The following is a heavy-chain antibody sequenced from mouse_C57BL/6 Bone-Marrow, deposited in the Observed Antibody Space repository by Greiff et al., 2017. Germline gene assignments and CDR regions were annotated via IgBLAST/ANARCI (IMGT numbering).Heavy chain of an antibody. V-gene: IGHV1-76*01. CDR2: IYPGSGNT. J-gene: IGHJ3*01. CDR1: GYTFTDYY. CDR3: ARGSSYDWFAY. Sequence: QVQLQQSGAELVRPGASVKLSCKASGYTFTDYYINWVKQRPGQGLEWIARIYPGSGNTYYNEKFKGKATLTAEKSSSTAYMQLSSLTSEDSAVYFCARGSSYDWFAYWGQGTLVTVSA. D-gene: IGHD1-1*01.